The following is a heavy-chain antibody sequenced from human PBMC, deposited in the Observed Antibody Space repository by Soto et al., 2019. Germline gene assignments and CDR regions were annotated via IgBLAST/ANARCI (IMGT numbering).Heavy chain of an antibody. CDR1: GYTFTSYG. D-gene: IGHD3-3*01. CDR2: ISVYNGNT. CDR3: ARGPLTFTIFGVVIILPFDY. V-gene: IGHV1-18*01. J-gene: IGHJ4*02. Sequence: ASVKVSCKASGYTFTSYGISWVRQAPGQGLEWMGWISVYNGNTKYAQKLQGRVTMTTDTSTSTAYMELRSLRSDDPAVYYCARGPLTFTIFGVVIILPFDYWGQGTPVTVSS.